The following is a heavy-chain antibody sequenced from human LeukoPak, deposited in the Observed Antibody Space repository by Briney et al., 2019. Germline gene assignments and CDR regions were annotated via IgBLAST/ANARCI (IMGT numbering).Heavy chain of an antibody. D-gene: IGHD1-26*01. CDR1: GLHFDYYA. CDR3: AKAVGDAALIVDALHV. J-gene: IGHJ3*01. CDR2: LTWNSYTI. Sequence: GGSLTLSCAASGLHFDYYAMLWPPHTPGKALEWVSHLTWNSYTIVYADSMKALFTISRDNAKNTLNLQMNSLRVEDAAIYYCAKAVGDAALIVDALHVWGQGTMVTVSP. V-gene: IGHV3-9*01.